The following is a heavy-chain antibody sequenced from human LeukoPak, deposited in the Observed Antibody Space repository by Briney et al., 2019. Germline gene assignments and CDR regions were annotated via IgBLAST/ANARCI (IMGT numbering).Heavy chain of an antibody. J-gene: IGHJ4*02. V-gene: IGHV1-2*02. CDR3: ARDGVYYDFWSGYPEFDY. CDR1: GYTFTGYY. D-gene: IGHD3-3*01. CDR2: INPNSGGT. Sequence: GASVKVSCKASGYTFTGYYMHWVRQAPGQGLEWMGWINPNSGGTNYAQKFQGRVTMTRDTSISTAYMELSRLRSDDTAVYYCARDGVYYDFWSGYPEFDYWGQGTLVTVSS.